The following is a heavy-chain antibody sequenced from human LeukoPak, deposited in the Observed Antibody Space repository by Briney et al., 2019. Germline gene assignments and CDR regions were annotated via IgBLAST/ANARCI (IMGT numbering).Heavy chain of an antibody. V-gene: IGHV4-59*01. Sequence: SETLSLTCTVSGGSISSYYWSWIRQPPGKGLEWIGYIYYSGSTNYNPSLKSRVTISVDTSKNQFSLKLSSVTAADTAVYYCAKLSMIFGVVPLMGWFDPWGQGTLVTVSS. J-gene: IGHJ5*02. CDR1: GGSISSYY. CDR2: IYYSGST. D-gene: IGHD3-3*01. CDR3: AKLSMIFGVVPLMGWFDP.